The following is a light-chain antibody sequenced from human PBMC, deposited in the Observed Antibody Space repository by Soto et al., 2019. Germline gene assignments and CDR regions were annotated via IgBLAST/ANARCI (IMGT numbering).Light chain of an antibody. CDR3: LQHCTYPLT. Sequence: DIQMTPFPSSLSASVGDRVTITCRASQGIRNDLAWYQQKQGKAPKRLIYAASSLQSGVPSRFSGSGSGTEFSLAISSLQPEDLATFYCLQHCTYPLTFGQGTKVDIK. V-gene: IGKV1-17*01. J-gene: IGKJ1*01. CDR1: QGIRND. CDR2: AAS.